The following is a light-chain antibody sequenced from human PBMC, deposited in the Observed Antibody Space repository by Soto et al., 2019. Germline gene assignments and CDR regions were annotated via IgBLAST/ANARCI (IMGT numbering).Light chain of an antibody. V-gene: IGKV3-15*01. Sequence: EIVMTQSPATLSVSPGERATLSCRASQSVSSNLAWYQQKPGQAPRPLIYGASTRATGIPARFSGSGSGTEFTLTISSLRSEDFAVYYCQQYNNWPPWTFGQGTKVEIK. J-gene: IGKJ1*01. CDR3: QQYNNWPPWT. CDR1: QSVSSN. CDR2: GAS.